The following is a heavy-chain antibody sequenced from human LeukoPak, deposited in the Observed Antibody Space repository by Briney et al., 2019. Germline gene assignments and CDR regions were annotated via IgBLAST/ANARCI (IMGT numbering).Heavy chain of an antibody. D-gene: IGHD6-6*01. CDR1: GFSVTTYW. CDR3: TRGRPGHYFDY. V-gene: IGHV3-48*02. Sequence: PGGSLRLSCAACGFSVTTYWMHWVRQDPGKGLEWVSYISGSSSTIFYADSMKGRFTVSRDNAKNSLYLQMDSLRDGDTAVYYCTRGRPGHYFDYWGQGTRVNVSS. J-gene: IGHJ4*02. CDR2: ISGSSSTI.